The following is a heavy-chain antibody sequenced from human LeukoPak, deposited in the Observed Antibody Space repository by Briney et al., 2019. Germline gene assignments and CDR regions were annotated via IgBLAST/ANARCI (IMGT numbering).Heavy chain of an antibody. V-gene: IGHV4-59*08. CDR2: IYCSGNT. J-gene: IGHJ4*02. CDR3: ARGRGGEY. D-gene: IGHD2/OR15-2a*01. CDR1: GGSISSYY. Sequence: SETLSLTCTVSGGSISSYYWSWFRQPPGKGLEWIGYIYCSGNTNYNPSLTSRVTISVDTSKNQFSLKLSSVTAADTAVYYCARGRGGEYWGQGTLVTVSS.